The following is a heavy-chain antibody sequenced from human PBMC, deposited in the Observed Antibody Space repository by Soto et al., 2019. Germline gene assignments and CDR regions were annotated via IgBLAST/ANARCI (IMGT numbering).Heavy chain of an antibody. Sequence: QVLLQESGPGLVQPSGTLSLSCVVSGVSISSNYYWGWVRQPPGKGLEWLGDISHIGSVNYNPSLKSRVTISMDKSQNQFSLKVNSVPAAVTAVYYCARSFGWYAIDYWGQGTLVIVSS. CDR2: ISHIGSV. CDR3: ARSFGWYAIDY. J-gene: IGHJ4*02. CDR1: GVSISSNYY. V-gene: IGHV4-4*02. D-gene: IGHD6-19*01.